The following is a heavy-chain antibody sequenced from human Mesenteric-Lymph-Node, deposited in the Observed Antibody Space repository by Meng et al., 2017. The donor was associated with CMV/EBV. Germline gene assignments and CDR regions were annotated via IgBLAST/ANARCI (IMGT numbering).Heavy chain of an antibody. CDR2: ISWNSGSI. Sequence: GGSLRPSCAASGFTFDDYAMHWVRQAPGKGLEWVSGISWNSGSIGYADSVKGRFTISRDNAKNSLYLQMNSLRAEDTAVYYCASNNYDWLGFDYWGQGTLVTVSS. V-gene: IGHV3-9*01. J-gene: IGHJ4*02. D-gene: IGHD3-3*01. CDR3: ASNNYDWLGFDY. CDR1: GFTFDDYA.